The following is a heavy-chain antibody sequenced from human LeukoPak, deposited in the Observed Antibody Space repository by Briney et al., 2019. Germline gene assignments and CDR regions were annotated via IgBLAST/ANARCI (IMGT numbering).Heavy chain of an antibody. CDR2: ISGRSSTI. D-gene: IGHD1-26*01. Sequence: GGSLRLSCAAFTFTFSDYSMNWVRQAPGKGLEWISYISGRSSTIYYADSVRGRFTISRDNAKNSMYLQMNSLIAEDTAVHYCARDRLTSGSYFFDYWGQGTLVTVSS. CDR1: TFTFSDYS. J-gene: IGHJ4*02. CDR3: ARDRLTSGSYFFDY. V-gene: IGHV3-48*01.